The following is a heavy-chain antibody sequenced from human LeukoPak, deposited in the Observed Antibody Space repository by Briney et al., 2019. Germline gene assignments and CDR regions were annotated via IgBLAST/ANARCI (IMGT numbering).Heavy chain of an antibody. Sequence: PSETLSLTCTVSGYSISSGYYWGWIRQPPGKGLEWIGSIYHSGSTYYNPSLKSRVTISVDTSKNQFSLKLSSVTAADTAVYYCARHRYDSSGSWLPYFDYWGQGTLVTVSS. J-gene: IGHJ4*02. CDR1: GYSISSGYY. CDR2: IYHSGST. V-gene: IGHV4-38-2*02. D-gene: IGHD3-22*01. CDR3: ARHRYDSSGSWLPYFDY.